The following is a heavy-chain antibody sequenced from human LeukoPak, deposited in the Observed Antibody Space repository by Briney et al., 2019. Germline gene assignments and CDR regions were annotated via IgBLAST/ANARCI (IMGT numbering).Heavy chain of an antibody. J-gene: IGHJ4*02. CDR1: GGTFSSYA. CDR2: IIPIFGTA. V-gene: IGHV1-69*05. Sequence: ASVKVSCKASGGTFSSYAISWVRQAPGQGLEWMGGIIPIFGTANYAQKFQGRVTITTDESTSTAYMELSSLRSEDTAVYYCAKAVAYCGGDCLPWGQGTLVTVSS. D-gene: IGHD2-21*02. CDR3: AKAVAYCGGDCLP.